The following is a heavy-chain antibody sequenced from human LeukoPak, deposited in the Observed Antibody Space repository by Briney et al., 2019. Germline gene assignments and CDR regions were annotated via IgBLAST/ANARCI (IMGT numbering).Heavy chain of an antibody. V-gene: IGHV3-23*01. D-gene: IGHD5/OR15-5a*01. CDR2: LSGSGAAT. CDR1: GFNFSTFA. CDR3: AGSRGDY. Sequence: GGSLRLSCAASGFNFSTFAMTWVRQTPEKGLEWVSSLSGSGAATYYADSVKGRSTISRDNAKSTLYLQMNSVGVEDTAVYYCAGSRGDYWGQGTLVLVSA. J-gene: IGHJ4*02.